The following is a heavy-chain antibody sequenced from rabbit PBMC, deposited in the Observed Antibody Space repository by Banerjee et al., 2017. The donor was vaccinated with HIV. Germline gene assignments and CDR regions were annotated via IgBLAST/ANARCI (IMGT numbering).Heavy chain of an antibody. J-gene: IGHJ4*01. CDR3: VRDSVGWGADL. CDR2: IHTGDRST. CDR1: GFDFSSYG. D-gene: IGHD4-1*01. Sequence: QLEESGGGLVQPGGSLKLSCKASGFDFSSYGMSWVRQAPGKGLEWIGIIHTGDRSTQYASWVNGRFTISSDNAQNTVDLQLNRLTAADTATYFCVRDSVGWGADLWGPGTLVTVS. V-gene: IGHV1S7*01.